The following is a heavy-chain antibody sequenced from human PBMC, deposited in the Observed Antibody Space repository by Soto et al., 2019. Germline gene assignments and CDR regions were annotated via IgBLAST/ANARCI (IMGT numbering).Heavy chain of an antibody. CDR3: ARSLDY. V-gene: IGHV3-7*01. J-gene: IGHJ4*02. CDR1: GFTFSNYA. Sequence: EVQLLESGGGLVQPGGSLRLSCAASGFTFSNYAMSWVRQAPGKGLEWVANINQDGSEKHYLDSVKGRFTISRDNAKNSLYLQMSSLTAEDSALYYCARSLDYWGQGTRVTVSS. CDR2: INQDGSEK.